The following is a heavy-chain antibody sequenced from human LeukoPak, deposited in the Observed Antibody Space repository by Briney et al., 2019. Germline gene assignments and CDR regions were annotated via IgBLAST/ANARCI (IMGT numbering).Heavy chain of an antibody. Sequence: TGGSLRLSCAASGFTFIRYNMNWVRQAPGKGLEWVSYISSSSSSIYYADSVKGRFTISRDNAKNSLYLQVNSLRVEDTAVYYCARCLLYPWNRNFYYYMDVWGKGTTVTVSS. CDR2: ISSSSSSI. V-gene: IGHV3-48*04. J-gene: IGHJ6*03. CDR3: ARCLLYPWNRNFYYYMDV. CDR1: GFTFIRYN. D-gene: IGHD2-8*01.